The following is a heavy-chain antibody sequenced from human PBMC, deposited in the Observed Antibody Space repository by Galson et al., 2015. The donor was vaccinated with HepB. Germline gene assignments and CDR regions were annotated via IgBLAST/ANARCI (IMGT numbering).Heavy chain of an antibody. D-gene: IGHD4-23*01. CDR1: GFTFSSYD. Sequence: SLRLSCAASGFTFSSYDMHWVRQATGKGLEWVSAIGTAGDTYYPGSVKGRFTISRENAKNSLYLQMNSLRAGDTAVYYCARRGDYGGNSHFDYWGQGTLVTVSS. J-gene: IGHJ4*02. CDR3: ARRGDYGGNSHFDY. CDR2: IGTAGDT. V-gene: IGHV3-13*01.